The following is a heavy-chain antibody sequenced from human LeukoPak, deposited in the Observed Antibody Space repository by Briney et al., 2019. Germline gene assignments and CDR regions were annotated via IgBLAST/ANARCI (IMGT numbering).Heavy chain of an antibody. D-gene: IGHD3-22*01. J-gene: IGHJ4*02. CDR3: AKDGDYYDSSGYYSDY. V-gene: IGHV3-30*02. CDR2: IRYDGGNQ. Sequence: GGSLRLSCAASGFTFSSYGVHWVRQAPGKGLEWVAFIRYDGGNQYYADSVKGRFTISRDNSKNTLYLQMNSLRVEDTAVYYCAKDGDYYDSSGYYSDYWGQGTLVTVSS. CDR1: GFTFSSYG.